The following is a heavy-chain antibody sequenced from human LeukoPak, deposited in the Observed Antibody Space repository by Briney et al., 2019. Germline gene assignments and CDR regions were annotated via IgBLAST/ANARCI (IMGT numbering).Heavy chain of an antibody. CDR1: GFSFSDYD. Sequence: GGSLRLSCSASGFSFSDYDMDWVRQAPGKGLEWVSAISGRSSHVYYAESVKGRFTISRDNAKNSLYLQLDSLGAEDTAVYYCGRAFPPLRTSTAGAVWGQASLVTVSS. CDR3: GRAFPPLRTSTAGAV. D-gene: IGHD4-11*01. J-gene: IGHJ1*01. CDR2: ISGRSSHV. V-gene: IGHV3-21*01.